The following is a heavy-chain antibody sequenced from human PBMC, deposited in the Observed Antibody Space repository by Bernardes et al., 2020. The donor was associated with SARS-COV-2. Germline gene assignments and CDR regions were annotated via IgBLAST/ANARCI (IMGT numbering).Heavy chain of an antibody. CDR3: VRPRGVNFYYAMDV. D-gene: IGHD2-21*01. V-gene: IGHV5-51*01. CDR2: IYPTDSDT. J-gene: IGHJ6*02. Sequence: GESLKISRRGSGYNFATYWIGWVRQMPGKGLEWMGIIYPTDSDTTYSPSFQGQVTISADKSINTAYLQWSTLKASDTAMYDCVRPRGVNFYYAMDVWGQGTTVTVSS. CDR1: GYNFATYW.